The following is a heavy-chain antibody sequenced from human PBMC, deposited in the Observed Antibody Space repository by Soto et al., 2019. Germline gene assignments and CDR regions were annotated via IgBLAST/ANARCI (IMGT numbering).Heavy chain of an antibody. J-gene: IGHJ6*02. CDR2: ISSSSSYI. V-gene: IGHV3-21*01. CDR3: ANGKLAAAGYYYYYGMDV. CDR1: GFTFSSYS. D-gene: IGHD6-13*01. Sequence: PGGSLRLSCAASGFTFSSYSMNWVRQAPGKGLEWVSSISSSSSYIYYADSVKGRFTISRDNAKNSLYLQMNSLRAEDTAVYYCANGKLAAAGYYYYYGMDVWGQGTTVTVSS.